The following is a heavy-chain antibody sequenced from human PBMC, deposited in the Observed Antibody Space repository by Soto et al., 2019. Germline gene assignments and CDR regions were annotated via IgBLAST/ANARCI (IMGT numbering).Heavy chain of an antibody. V-gene: IGHV3-7*03. CDR3: VISTGKFYADFDY. J-gene: IGHJ4*02. D-gene: IGHD7-27*01. Sequence: GGSLRLSCAASGFTFGYYWMSWVRQAPGKGLEWLATIKWDASEKKYVDSVKGRFTMSRDNAKNSVYLQMNNLRPEDTALYYCVISTGKFYADFDYWGQGTQVTVSS. CDR1: GFTFGYYW. CDR2: IKWDASEK.